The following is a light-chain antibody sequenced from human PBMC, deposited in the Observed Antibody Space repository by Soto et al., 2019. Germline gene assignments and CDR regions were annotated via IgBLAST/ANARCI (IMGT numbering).Light chain of an antibody. Sequence: QSALTQPASVSGSPGQSIAISCTGTSSDVGGYNYVSWYQLHPDKAPKLIIYDVSNRPSGVSNRFSGSKSGNTASLTISGLQPEDEADYYCSSYTSSITRVFGTGTMLTVL. J-gene: IGLJ1*01. CDR3: SSYTSSITRV. CDR1: SSDVGGYNY. V-gene: IGLV2-14*01. CDR2: DVS.